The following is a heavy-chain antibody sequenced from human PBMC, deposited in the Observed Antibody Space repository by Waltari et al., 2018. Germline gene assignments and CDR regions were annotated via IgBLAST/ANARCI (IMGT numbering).Heavy chain of an antibody. V-gene: IGHV4-34*01. CDR3: ARLPLYSSSSAAFDI. CDR2: INHSGRT. J-gene: IGHJ3*02. Sequence: QVQLQQWGAGLLKPSETLSLTCAVYGGSFSGYYWSWIRQPPGKGLEWIGEINHSGRTNYTPSLKSRVTISVDTSKNQFSLKLSFVTAADTAVYYCARLPLYSSSSAAFDIWGQGTMVTVSS. D-gene: IGHD6-6*01. CDR1: GGSFSGYY.